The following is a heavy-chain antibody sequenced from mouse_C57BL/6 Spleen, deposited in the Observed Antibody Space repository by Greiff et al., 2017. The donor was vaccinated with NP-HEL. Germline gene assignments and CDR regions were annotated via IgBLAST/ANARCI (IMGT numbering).Heavy chain of an antibody. J-gene: IGHJ4*01. Sequence: EVQLQQSGPELVKPGASVKISCKASGYTFTDYYMNWVKQSHGKSLEWIGDINPNNGGTSYNQKFKGKATLTVDKSSSTAYMELRSLTSEDSAVYYCARHDYDPYYAMDYWGQGTSVTVSS. CDR3: ARHDYDPYYAMDY. CDR1: GYTFTDYY. CDR2: INPNNGGT. V-gene: IGHV1-26*01. D-gene: IGHD2-4*01.